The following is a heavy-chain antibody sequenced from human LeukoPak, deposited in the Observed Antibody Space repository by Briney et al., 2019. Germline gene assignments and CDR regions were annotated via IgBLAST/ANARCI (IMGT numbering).Heavy chain of an antibody. CDR3: ARDTSGYGERLGIDY. V-gene: IGHV4-39*07. Sequence: SETLSLTCTVSGGSISSSSYYWGWIRQPPGKGLEWIGSIYYSGSTYYNPSLKSRVTISVDTSKNQFSLKLSSVTAADTAVYYCARDTSGYGERLGIDYWGQGTLVTVSS. CDR2: IYYSGST. J-gene: IGHJ4*02. D-gene: IGHD4-17*01. CDR1: GGSISSSSYY.